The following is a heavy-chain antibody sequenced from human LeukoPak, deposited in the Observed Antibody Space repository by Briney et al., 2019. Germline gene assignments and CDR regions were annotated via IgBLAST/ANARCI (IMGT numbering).Heavy chain of an antibody. V-gene: IGHV4-34*01. J-gene: IGHJ3*02. CDR3: ASWYFDWLLSGAFDI. Sequence: PSETLSLTCAVYGGSFSGYYWSWIRQPPGKGLEWIGRIYYSGSTYYNPSLTSRVTISVHTSMNQFSLKLTSVTAADTAVYYCASWYFDWLLSGAFDIWGQGTMVTVSS. CDR2: IYYSGST. D-gene: IGHD3-9*01. CDR1: GGSFSGYY.